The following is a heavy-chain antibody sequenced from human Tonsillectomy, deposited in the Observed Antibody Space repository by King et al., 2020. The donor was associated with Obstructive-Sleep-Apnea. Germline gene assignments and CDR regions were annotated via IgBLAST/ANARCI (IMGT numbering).Heavy chain of an antibody. Sequence: VQLVESGAEVKKPGESLKISCKGSGYSFTSYWIGWVRQMPGKGLEWMGIIYPGDSDTRYSPSFQGQVTISADKSISTAYLQWSSLKASDTAMYYCARGPTTTRYSYGEYYFDYWGQGTLVTVSS. V-gene: IGHV5-51*01. J-gene: IGHJ4*02. D-gene: IGHD5-18*01. CDR3: ARGPTTTRYSYGEYYFDY. CDR1: GYSFTSYW. CDR2: IYPGDSDT.